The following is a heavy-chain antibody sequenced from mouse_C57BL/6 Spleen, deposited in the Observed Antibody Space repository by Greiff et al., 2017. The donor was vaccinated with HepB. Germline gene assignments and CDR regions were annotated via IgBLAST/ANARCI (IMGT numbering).Heavy chain of an antibody. V-gene: IGHV1-18*01. CDR2: INPNNGGT. D-gene: IGHD2-4*01. CDR3: ARYDYAFAY. Sequence: EVQVVESGPELVKPGASVKIPCKASGYTFTDYNMDWVKQSHGKSLEWIGDINPNNGGTIYNQKFKGKATLTVDKSSSTAYMELRSLTSEDTAVYYCARYDYAFAYWGQGTLVTVSA. CDR1: GYTFTDYN. J-gene: IGHJ3*01.